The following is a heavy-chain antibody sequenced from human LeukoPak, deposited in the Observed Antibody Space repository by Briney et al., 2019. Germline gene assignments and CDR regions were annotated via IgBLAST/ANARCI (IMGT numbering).Heavy chain of an antibody. J-gene: IGHJ3*02. V-gene: IGHV3-30*04. CDR2: ISYDGSNK. Sequence: GGSLRLSCAASGFTLSSYAMHWVRQAPGKGLEWVAVISYDGSNKYYADSVKGRFTISRDNAKNSLYLQMNSLRAEDTAVYYCARVGFRTYYYDSSGYYYGFGAFDIWGQGTMVTVSS. D-gene: IGHD3-22*01. CDR3: ARVGFRTYYYDSSGYYYGFGAFDI. CDR1: GFTLSSYA.